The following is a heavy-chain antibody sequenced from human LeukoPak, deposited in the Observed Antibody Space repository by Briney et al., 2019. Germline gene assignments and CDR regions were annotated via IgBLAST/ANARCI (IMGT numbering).Heavy chain of an antibody. J-gene: IGHJ6*02. CDR2: IYYSGST. V-gene: IGHV4-59*08. CDR3: ARHLTDRPRIYYYGMDV. D-gene: IGHD3-3*02. CDR1: GGSISSYY. Sequence: PSETLSLTCTVSGGSISSYYWSWIRQPPGKGLEWIGYIYYSGSTNYNPSLKSRVTISVDTSKNQFSLKLSSVTAADTAVYYCARHLTDRPRIYYYGMDVWGQGTTVTVSS.